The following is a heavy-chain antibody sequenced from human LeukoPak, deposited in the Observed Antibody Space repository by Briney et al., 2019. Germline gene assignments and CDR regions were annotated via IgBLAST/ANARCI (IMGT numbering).Heavy chain of an antibody. CDR3: VRHRQAGTSHAVDY. J-gene: IGHJ4*02. CDR2: TYYNSKCYN. CDR1: GDSISSNSAA. Sequence: SQTLSLTCAISGDSISSNSAAWNCIRQSPSRGLQWLGRTYYNSKCYNDYEVPVKSRITTNPDTSKNQFSLQLNAVTPEDTAVYYYVRHRQAGTSHAVDYWGQGLLVTLSS. V-gene: IGHV6-1*01. D-gene: IGHD1-7*01.